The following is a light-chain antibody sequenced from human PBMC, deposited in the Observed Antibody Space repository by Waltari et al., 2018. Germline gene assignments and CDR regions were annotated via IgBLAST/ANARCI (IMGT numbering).Light chain of an antibody. Sequence: DIQMTQSPSSVSASLGDRVTITCRASQNISNWLAWYQQKPGKAPKVLIYSASSLRSGVPSRFSGSGSRTDFTLTISSLQPEDFAVYFCQQGFSFPLTFGPGTKVDMK. V-gene: IGKV1D-12*01. CDR3: QQGFSFPLT. J-gene: IGKJ3*01. CDR1: QNISNW. CDR2: SAS.